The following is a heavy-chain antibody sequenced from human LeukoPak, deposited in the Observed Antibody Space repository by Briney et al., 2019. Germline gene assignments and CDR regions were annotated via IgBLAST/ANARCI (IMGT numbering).Heavy chain of an antibody. J-gene: IGHJ6*02. D-gene: IGHD3-9*01. Sequence: PGGSLRLSCAASGFTSSDYYMSWIRQAPGKGLEWVSYISSSGSTIYYADSVKGRFTISRDNAKNSLYLQMNSLRAEDTAVYYCARDLSIYDILTGGYYGMDVWGQGTTVTVSS. CDR2: ISSSGSTI. V-gene: IGHV3-11*01. CDR3: ARDLSIYDILTGGYYGMDV. CDR1: GFTSSDYY.